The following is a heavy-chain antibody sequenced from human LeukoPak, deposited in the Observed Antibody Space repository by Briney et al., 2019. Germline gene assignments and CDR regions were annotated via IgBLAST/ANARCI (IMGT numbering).Heavy chain of an antibody. CDR2: ISYDGSNK. Sequence: PGGSLRLSCGASGFTFSSYAMHWVRQAPGKGLEWVAVISYDGSNKYYADSVKGRFTISRDNSKNTLYLQMNSLRAEDTAVYYCASVRGSYYGYEIDYWGQGTLVTVSS. V-gene: IGHV3-30-3*01. D-gene: IGHD1-26*01. J-gene: IGHJ4*02. CDR3: ASVRGSYYGYEIDY. CDR1: GFTFSSYA.